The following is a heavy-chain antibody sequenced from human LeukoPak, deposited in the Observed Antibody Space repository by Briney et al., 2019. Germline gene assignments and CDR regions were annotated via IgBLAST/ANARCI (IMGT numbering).Heavy chain of an antibody. V-gene: IGHV3-30*18. Sequence: PGRSLRLSCAASGFTFSSYGMHWVRQAPGKGLEWVAVISYDGSNKYYADSVKGRFTISRDNSKNTLYLQMNSLRAKDTAVYYCAKDSDYYGMDVWGKGTTVTVSS. CDR1: GFTFSSYG. CDR3: AKDSDYYGMDV. J-gene: IGHJ6*04. CDR2: ISYDGSNK.